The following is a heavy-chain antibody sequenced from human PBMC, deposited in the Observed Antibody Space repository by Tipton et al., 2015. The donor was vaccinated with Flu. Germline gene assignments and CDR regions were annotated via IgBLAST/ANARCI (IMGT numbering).Heavy chain of an antibody. CDR1: GDSIGSDYY. CDR3: ARHTGDSVRGIVDY. V-gene: IGHV4-38-2*01. J-gene: IGHJ4*02. Sequence: LRLSCSVSGDSIGSDYYWGWIRQPPGKGLEWLGNIHRSGNTYYNSSLKSRVTISLDKSKNQFSLRLVSMTATDTAVYYCARHTGDSVRGIVDYWGQGTLVTVSS. D-gene: IGHD3-10*02. CDR2: IHRSGNT.